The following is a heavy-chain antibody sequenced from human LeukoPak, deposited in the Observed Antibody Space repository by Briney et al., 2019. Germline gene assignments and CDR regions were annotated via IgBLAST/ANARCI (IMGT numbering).Heavy chain of an antibody. D-gene: IGHD6-13*01. Sequence: PSETLSLTCAVSGYSISRSYYWGWIRQPPGKGLEWIGSMYHSGDTYYNPSLKGRATISVDTPKNQFSLKLTSVTAADTAVYYCARWYSSSGYFDYWGQGTLVTVSS. V-gene: IGHV4-38-2*01. CDR3: ARWYSSSGYFDY. J-gene: IGHJ4*02. CDR2: MYHSGDT. CDR1: GYSISRSYY.